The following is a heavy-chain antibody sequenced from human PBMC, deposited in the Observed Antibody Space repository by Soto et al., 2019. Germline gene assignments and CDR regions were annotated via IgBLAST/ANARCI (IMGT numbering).Heavy chain of an antibody. D-gene: IGHD3-10*01. J-gene: IGHJ6*02. CDR3: ARPVYGSGSQAYYYYGMDV. Sequence: SETLSLTCAVYGGSFSGYYWSWIRQPPGMGLEWIGEINHSGSTNYNPSLKSRVTISVDTSKNQFSLKLSSVTAADTAVYYCARPVYGSGSQAYYYYGMDVWGQGTTVTVS. V-gene: IGHV4-34*01. CDR1: GGSFSGYY. CDR2: INHSGST.